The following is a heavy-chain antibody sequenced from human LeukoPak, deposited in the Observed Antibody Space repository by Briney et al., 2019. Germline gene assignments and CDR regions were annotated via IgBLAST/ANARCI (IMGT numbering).Heavy chain of an antibody. CDR3: ARFYTITMIVVVSTCFAP. CDR1: GGSFSGYY. D-gene: IGHD3-22*01. V-gene: IGHV4-34*01. Sequence: SETLSLTCAVYGGSFSGYYWSWIRQPPGKGLEWIGEINHSGSTNYNPSLKSRVTISVDTSKNQFSLKLSSVTAADTAVYYCARFYTITMIVVVSTCFAPWGQGTLVTVSS. CDR2: INHSGST. J-gene: IGHJ5*02.